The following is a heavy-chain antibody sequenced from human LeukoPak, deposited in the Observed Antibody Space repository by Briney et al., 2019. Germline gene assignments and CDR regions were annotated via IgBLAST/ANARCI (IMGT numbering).Heavy chain of an antibody. Sequence: EPSETLSLTCTVSGGSISSGSYYWSWIRQPAGRGLEWIGRIYTSGNINYSPSLKRRVTISLDTSKNQFSLRLSSVTAADTAVYYCARGPYNYGYTYFDYWGQGILVTVSS. CDR2: IYTSGNI. CDR3: ARGPYNYGYTYFDY. D-gene: IGHD5-18*01. V-gene: IGHV4-61*02. CDR1: GGSISSGSYY. J-gene: IGHJ4*02.